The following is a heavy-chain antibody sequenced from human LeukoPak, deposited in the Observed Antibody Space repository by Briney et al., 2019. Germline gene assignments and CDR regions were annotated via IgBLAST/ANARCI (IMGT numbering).Heavy chain of an antibody. D-gene: IGHD3-10*01. CDR3: ARQYGSGSYYNPAGFDY. CDR2: IYPGDSGT. CDR1: GYSFTSYW. Sequence: GESLKISCKGSGYSFTSYWIGWVRQMPGKGLEWMGIIYPGDSGTRNSPSFQGQVTISADKSISTAYLQWSSLKASDTAMYYCARQYGSGSYYNPAGFDYWGQGTLVTVSS. V-gene: IGHV5-51*01. J-gene: IGHJ4*02.